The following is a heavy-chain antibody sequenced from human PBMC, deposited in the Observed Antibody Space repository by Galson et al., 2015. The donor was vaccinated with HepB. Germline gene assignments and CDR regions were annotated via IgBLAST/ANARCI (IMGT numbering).Heavy chain of an antibody. CDR1: GFTFSNAW. D-gene: IGHD3-10*01. Sequence: SLRLSCAASGFTFSNAWMNWVRQAPGKGLEWVGRIKSKTDGGTTDYAAPVKGRFTISRDDSKNTLYLQMNSLKTEDTAVYYCTAVPPPFGEFPYYFDYWGQGTLVTVSS. V-gene: IGHV3-15*07. CDR3: TAVPPPFGEFPYYFDY. J-gene: IGHJ4*02. CDR2: IKSKTDGGTT.